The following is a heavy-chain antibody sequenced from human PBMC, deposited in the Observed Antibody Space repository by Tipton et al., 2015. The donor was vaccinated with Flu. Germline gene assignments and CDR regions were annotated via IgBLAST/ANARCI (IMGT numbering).Heavy chain of an antibody. Sequence: TLSLTCTVSGGPISSYYWSWIRQPPGKGLEWIGEINHSGSTNYNPSLKSRVTISVDTSKNQFSLKLSSVTAADTAVYYCARGTRYDFWSGYYKDYYMDVWGKGTTVTVSS. CDR3: ARGTRYDFWSGYYKDYYMDV. V-gene: IGHV4-34*01. CDR1: GGPISSYY. D-gene: IGHD3-3*01. J-gene: IGHJ6*03. CDR2: INHSGST.